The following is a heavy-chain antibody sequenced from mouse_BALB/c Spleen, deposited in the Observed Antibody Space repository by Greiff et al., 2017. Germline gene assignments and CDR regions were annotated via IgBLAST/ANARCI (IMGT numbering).Heavy chain of an antibody. CDR2: ISDGGSYT. V-gene: IGHV5-4*02. CDR3: GRGGCLYYYGSSPV. Sequence: EVKLVESGGGLVKPGGSLKLSCAASGFTFSDYYMYWVRQTPEKRLEWVATISDGGSYTYYPDSVKGRFTISRDNAKNNLYLQMSSLKSEDTAMYYCGRGGCLYYYGSSPVWGQGTLVTVSA. D-gene: IGHD1-1*01. J-gene: IGHJ3*01. CDR1: GFTFSDYY.